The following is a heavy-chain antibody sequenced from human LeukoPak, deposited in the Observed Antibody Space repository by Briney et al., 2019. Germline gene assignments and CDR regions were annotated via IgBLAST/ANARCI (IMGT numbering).Heavy chain of an antibody. D-gene: IGHD6-19*01. V-gene: IGHV1-69*13. Sequence: SVKVSCKASGVSFSRYAVSWVRQAPGQGLEWMGGIIPFFGPANYAQKFQGRVSISVDESATTAYMELSRLTSEDTAVYYCAREGRRVAGPFDYWGQGTLVTVSS. CDR2: IIPFFGPA. CDR3: AREGRRVAGPFDY. J-gene: IGHJ4*02. CDR1: GVSFSRYA.